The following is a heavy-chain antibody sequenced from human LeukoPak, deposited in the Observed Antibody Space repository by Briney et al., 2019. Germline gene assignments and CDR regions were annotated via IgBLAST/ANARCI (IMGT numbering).Heavy chain of an antibody. V-gene: IGHV4-38-2*01. J-gene: IGHJ5*02. Sequence: KASETLSLTCAVSGYSTSSGYYWGWIRQPPGKGLEWIGSIYHSGSTYYNPSLKSRVTISVDTSKNQFSLKLSSVTAADTAVYYCASYGDYWWFDPWGQGTLVTVSS. CDR1: GYSTSSGYY. D-gene: IGHD4-17*01. CDR3: ASYGDYWWFDP. CDR2: IYHSGST.